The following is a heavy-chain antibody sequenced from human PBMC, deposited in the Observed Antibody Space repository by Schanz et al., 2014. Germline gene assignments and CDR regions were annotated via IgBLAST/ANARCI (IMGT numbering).Heavy chain of an antibody. CDR2: IRFDASAK. CDR1: GFTFSSYG. CDR3: ARVELSVYYYAMDV. D-gene: IGHD2-15*01. J-gene: IGHJ6*02. Sequence: QVQLVESGGDVVQPGRSLRLSCAASGFTFSSYGMHWVRQAPGKGLEWVAYIRFDASAKYYGDSVEGRFTISRDNAKNSLYLQMNSLRAEDAAVYYCARVELSVYYYAMDVWGQGTTVTVSS. V-gene: IGHV3-33*01.